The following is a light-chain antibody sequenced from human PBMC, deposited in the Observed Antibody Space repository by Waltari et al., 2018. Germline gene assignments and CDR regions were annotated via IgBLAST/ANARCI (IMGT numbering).Light chain of an antibody. CDR1: QSVSGY. CDR3: QEYSGSPRT. CDR2: DAS. Sequence: EIVLTQSPGTLSLYPGERATLSCRASQSVSGYLAWYQQKPGQAPRLLIYDASNRATGIPDRFSASGSGTDFTLTISRLEPEDFAVYYCQEYSGSPRTFGQGTKVDIK. V-gene: IGKV3-20*01. J-gene: IGKJ1*01.